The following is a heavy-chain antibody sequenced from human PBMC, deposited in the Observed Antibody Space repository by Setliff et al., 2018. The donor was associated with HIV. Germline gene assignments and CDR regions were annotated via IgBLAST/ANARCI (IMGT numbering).Heavy chain of an antibody. Sequence: SETLSLTCTVSGGSMSTYYWSWIRQPPGKGLEWIGYIYTSGSTNYNPSLRSRVTISVDTSKNHFSLRLSSVTAADTAVYYCARHARSITMTTDWYFDLWGRGTLVTVSS. CDR3: ARHARSITMTTDWYFDL. CDR2: IYTSGST. CDR1: GGSMSTYY. V-gene: IGHV4-59*08. D-gene: IGHD3-22*01. J-gene: IGHJ2*01.